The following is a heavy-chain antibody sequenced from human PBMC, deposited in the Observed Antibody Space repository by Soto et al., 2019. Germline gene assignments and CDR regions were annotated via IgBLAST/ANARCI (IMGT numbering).Heavy chain of an antibody. CDR1: GGSVTNSSYY. CDR3: VSQRTTVLTQAYFDY. D-gene: IGHD4-17*01. CDR2: AYYRGRS. V-gene: IGHV4-39*01. Sequence: SETLSLTCTVSGGSVTNSSYYWGWIRQSPGKGLEWIGSAYYRGRSYSKSSVKSRVTISVDTSKNQFSLNFNSVTASDTALYYCVSQRTTVLTQAYFDYWGPGALVTVSS. J-gene: IGHJ4*01.